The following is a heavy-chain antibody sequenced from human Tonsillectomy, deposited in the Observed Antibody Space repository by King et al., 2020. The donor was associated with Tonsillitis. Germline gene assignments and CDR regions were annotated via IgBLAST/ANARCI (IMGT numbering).Heavy chain of an antibody. CDR1: GFTFDDFA. CDR2: ISWNSNRM. J-gene: IGHJ4*02. CDR3: AKEGLGRRAAMETNFDS. V-gene: IGHV3-9*01. Sequence: VQLVESGGDLVQPGRSLRLSCVASGFTFDDFALHWVRQRPGKGLECVSGISWNSNRMAYADSVKGRFTISRDNAKNSLYLQMNSLRAEDTALYYCAKEGLGRRAAMETNFDSWGQGTLVTVSS. D-gene: IGHD3-10*01.